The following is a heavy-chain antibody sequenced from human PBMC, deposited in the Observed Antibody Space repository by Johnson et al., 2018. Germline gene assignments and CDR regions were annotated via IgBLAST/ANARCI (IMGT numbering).Heavy chain of an antibody. CDR3: ARDPGWSAFDI. Sequence: VQLVESGGGLVHLGGSLRLSCEASGFPFGETWMSWVRQAPGEAPEFVANINQDGSKKNYVDSVKGRLPISRDNTKKPLYLQMKSLRADYTAVYYCARDPGWSAFDIWGQGTKVTVSS. V-gene: IGHV3-7*01. CDR1: GFPFGETW. J-gene: IGHJ3*02. D-gene: IGHD6-19*01. CDR2: INQDGSKK.